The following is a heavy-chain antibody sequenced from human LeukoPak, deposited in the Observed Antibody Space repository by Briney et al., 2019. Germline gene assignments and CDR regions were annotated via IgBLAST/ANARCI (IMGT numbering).Heavy chain of an antibody. CDR2: IYYSGST. Sequence: PSETLSLTCTVSGGSISSSSYYWGWIRQPPGKGLEWIGSIYYSGSTYYNPSLKSRVTISVDTSKNQFSLKLSSVTAADTTVYYCARQGSGYSSSFDYWGQGTLVTVSS. D-gene: IGHD5-18*01. CDR1: GGSISSSSYY. V-gene: IGHV4-39*07. CDR3: ARQGSGYSSSFDY. J-gene: IGHJ4*02.